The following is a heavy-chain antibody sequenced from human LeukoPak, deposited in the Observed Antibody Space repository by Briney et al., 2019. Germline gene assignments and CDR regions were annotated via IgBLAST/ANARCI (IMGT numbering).Heavy chain of an antibody. J-gene: IGHJ4*02. V-gene: IGHV4-31*03. Sequence: PPQTLSLTCTVSGGSISSGGYYWSWIRQHPGKGLEWIGYIYYSGSTYYNPSLKSRVTISVDTSKNQFSLKLSSVTAADTAVYYCARVYYYGSGSYPYYFDYWGQGTLVTVSS. D-gene: IGHD3-10*01. CDR3: ARVYYYGSGSYPYYFDY. CDR1: GGSISSGGYY. CDR2: IYYSGST.